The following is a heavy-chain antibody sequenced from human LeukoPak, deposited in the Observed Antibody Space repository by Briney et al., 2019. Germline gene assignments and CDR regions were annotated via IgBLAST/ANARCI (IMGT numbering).Heavy chain of an antibody. Sequence: ASVKVSCKASGYTFTGYYMHWVRQAPGQGLEWMGWISPNSGGTNYAQKFQGRVTMTRDTSISTAYMELSRLRSDDTAVYYCARVGSSWYDAFDYWGQGTLVTVSS. CDR1: GYTFTGYY. J-gene: IGHJ4*02. CDR3: ARVGSSWYDAFDY. CDR2: ISPNSGGT. D-gene: IGHD6-13*01. V-gene: IGHV1-2*02.